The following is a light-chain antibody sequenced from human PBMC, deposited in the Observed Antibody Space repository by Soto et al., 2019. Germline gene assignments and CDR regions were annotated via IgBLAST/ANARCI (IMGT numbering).Light chain of an antibody. J-gene: IGKJ2*01. CDR3: QQRSNWPYT. CDR1: QSVSSY. V-gene: IGKV3-11*01. CDR2: DAC. Sequence: EIVLTQSPATLSLSPGERATLSCRASQSVSSYLAWYQQKPGQAPRLLIYDACNRATGIPARFSGSGSGTGFTLTISSLEPEDFAVYYCQQRSNWPYTFGQGTKLEIK.